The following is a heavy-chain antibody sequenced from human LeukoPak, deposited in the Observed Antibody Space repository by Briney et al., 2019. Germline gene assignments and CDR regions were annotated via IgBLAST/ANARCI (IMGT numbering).Heavy chain of an antibody. Sequence: PGGSLGLSCAASGFTFSDYYMSWIRQAPGKGLEWVSYISSSGSTIYYADSVKGRFTISRDNAKNSLYLQMNSLRAEDTAVYYCANGRYDFWSGYPTREDYWGQGTLVTVSS. CDR2: ISSSGSTI. CDR3: ANGRYDFWSGYPTREDY. J-gene: IGHJ4*02. CDR1: GFTFSDYY. V-gene: IGHV3-11*04. D-gene: IGHD3-3*01.